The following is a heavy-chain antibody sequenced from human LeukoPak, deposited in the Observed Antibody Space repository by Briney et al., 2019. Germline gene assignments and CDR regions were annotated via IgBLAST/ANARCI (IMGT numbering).Heavy chain of an antibody. Sequence: ASVKVSCKASGYTFTSYGISWVRQAPGQGLEWMGWISAYNGDTTYAQKLQGRVTMTTDTSPSTAYMELRSLRSDDTAVYYCARAGGPPYCSITSCYVALDAFDIWGQGTMVTVSS. CDR1: GYTFTSYG. CDR3: ARAGGPPYCSITSCYVALDAFDI. J-gene: IGHJ3*02. D-gene: IGHD2-2*01. CDR2: ISAYNGDT. V-gene: IGHV1-18*01.